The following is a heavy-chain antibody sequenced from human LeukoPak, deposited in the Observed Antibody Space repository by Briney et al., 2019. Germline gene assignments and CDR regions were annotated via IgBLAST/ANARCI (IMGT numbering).Heavy chain of an antibody. D-gene: IGHD2-15*01. Sequence: SETLSLTCTVSGGSISSYYWSWIRQHPGKGLEWIGYIYYSGSTNYNPSLKGRVTISVDTSKNQFSLKLSSVTAADTAVYYCARSLYCSGGSCYFSYFDYWGQGTLVTVSS. CDR2: IYYSGST. J-gene: IGHJ4*02. CDR1: GGSISSYY. V-gene: IGHV4-59*01. CDR3: ARSLYCSGGSCYFSYFDY.